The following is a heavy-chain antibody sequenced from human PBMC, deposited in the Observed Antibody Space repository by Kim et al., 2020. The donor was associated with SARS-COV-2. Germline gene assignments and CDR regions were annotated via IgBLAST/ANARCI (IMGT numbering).Heavy chain of an antibody. D-gene: IGHD1-1*01. CDR3: VAYQYETTYDF. J-gene: IGHJ4*02. V-gene: IGHV4-39*01. Sequence: SETLSLTCTVSGGYISSSRHYWAWIRQPPGKGLEWIGSIYYTWTTDYNPSLKSRVTISLDTSKNEFSLKLNSVTAADTAVYYCVAYQYETTYDFWGQGTLVAVSS. CDR1: GGYISSSRHY. CDR2: IYYTWTT.